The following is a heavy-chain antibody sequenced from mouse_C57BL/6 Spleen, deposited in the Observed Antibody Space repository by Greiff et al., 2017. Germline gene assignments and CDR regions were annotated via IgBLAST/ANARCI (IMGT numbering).Heavy chain of an antibody. CDR3: ARDDGRGY. V-gene: IGHV5-6*01. D-gene: IGHD2-3*01. CDR2: IGSGGSYT. Sequence: EVKLVVSGGDLVKPGGSLKLSCAASGFTFSSYGMSWVRQTPDKRLEWVATIGSGGSYTYYPDSVKGRFTISRDNAKNTLYLQMSSLKSEDTAMYYCARDDGRGYWGQGTTLTVSS. CDR1: GFTFSSYG. J-gene: IGHJ2*01.